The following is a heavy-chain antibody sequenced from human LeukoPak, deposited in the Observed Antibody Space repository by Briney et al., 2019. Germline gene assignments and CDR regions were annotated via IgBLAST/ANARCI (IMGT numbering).Heavy chain of an antibody. D-gene: IGHD6-19*01. Sequence: GGSLRLSCAASGFTFTTYWMSWVRQAPGKGLEWVANIKQDGSEKYYVDSVKGRFTISRDNAKNSLYLQMNSLRAEDTAVYYCARDQRQWLVPDYFDYWGQGTLVTVSS. CDR3: ARDQRQWLVPDYFDY. CDR1: GFTFTTYW. CDR2: IKQDGSEK. J-gene: IGHJ4*02. V-gene: IGHV3-7*01.